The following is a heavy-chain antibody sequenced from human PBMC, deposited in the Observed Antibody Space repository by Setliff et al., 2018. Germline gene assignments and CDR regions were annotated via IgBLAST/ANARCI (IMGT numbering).Heavy chain of an antibody. J-gene: IGHJ3*02. CDR1: GYTFNNYF. Sequence: GASVKVSCKASGYTFNNYFLHWVRQAPGQGLEWMGRFHPYSGHTNYAQKFEGRVSMTGDRTISTVYMDLRSLTFDDTAVYYCARPRSNYNRGAFSIWGQGTMVTVSS. D-gene: IGHD3-10*01. V-gene: IGHV1-2*06. CDR2: FHPYSGHT. CDR3: ARPRSNYNRGAFSI.